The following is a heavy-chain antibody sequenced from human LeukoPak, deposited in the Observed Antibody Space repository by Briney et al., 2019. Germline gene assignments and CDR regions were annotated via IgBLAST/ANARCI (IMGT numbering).Heavy chain of an antibody. CDR2: IYPGDSDT. Sequence: GASVKVSCKGSGYSFTSYWIGWVRQMPGKGLEWMGIIYPGDSDTRYSPSFQGQVTISADKSISTAYLQWSSLKASDTAMYYCARHLGCTNGVCYRDRYYMDVWGKGTTVTVSS. J-gene: IGHJ6*03. CDR1: GYSFTSYW. V-gene: IGHV5-51*01. D-gene: IGHD2-8*01. CDR3: ARHLGCTNGVCYRDRYYMDV.